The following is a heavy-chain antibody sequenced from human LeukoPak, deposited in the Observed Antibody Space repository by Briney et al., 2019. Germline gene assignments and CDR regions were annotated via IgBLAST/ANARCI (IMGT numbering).Heavy chain of an antibody. CDR2: ISAYNGNT. J-gene: IGHJ4*02. V-gene: IGHV1-18*01. Sequence: GASVKVSCKASGYTFTSYGISWVRQAPGQGLEWMGWISAYNGNTNYAQKLQGRVTMTTDTSTSTAYMELRSLRSDDTAVYYCARALGYCSGGSCPVARDYWGQGTLVTVSS. D-gene: IGHD2-15*01. CDR3: ARALGYCSGGSCPVARDY. CDR1: GYTFTSYG.